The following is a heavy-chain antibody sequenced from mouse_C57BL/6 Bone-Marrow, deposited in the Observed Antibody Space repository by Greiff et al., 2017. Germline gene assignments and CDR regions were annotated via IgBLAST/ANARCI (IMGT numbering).Heavy chain of an antibody. D-gene: IGHD2-5*01. CDR3: AVYYSNYWYFDV. Sequence: QVQLQQSGAELVRPGTSVEMSCKASGYTFTNYWIGWAKQRPGHGLEWIGDIYPGGGYTNYNEKFKGKATLTADKSSSTAYMQFSSLTSEDSAIYYCAVYYSNYWYFDVWGTGTTVTVSS. V-gene: IGHV1-63*01. J-gene: IGHJ1*03. CDR2: IYPGGGYT. CDR1: GYTFTNYW.